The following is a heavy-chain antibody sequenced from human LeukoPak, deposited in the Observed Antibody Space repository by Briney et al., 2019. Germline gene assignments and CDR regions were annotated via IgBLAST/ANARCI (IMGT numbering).Heavy chain of an antibody. CDR3: ARASNPWLQLS. J-gene: IGHJ4*02. Sequence: GGSLRLSCAASGFTFSNYWMIWVRQAPGKGLEWVANIQQDGGQKRYADSVRGRFTVSRDNAQTPLYLHMNSLRAEDTAVYYCARASNPWLQLSWGQGTLVTVSS. CDR1: GFTFSNYW. V-gene: IGHV3-7*05. CDR2: IQQDGGQK. D-gene: IGHD5-24*01.